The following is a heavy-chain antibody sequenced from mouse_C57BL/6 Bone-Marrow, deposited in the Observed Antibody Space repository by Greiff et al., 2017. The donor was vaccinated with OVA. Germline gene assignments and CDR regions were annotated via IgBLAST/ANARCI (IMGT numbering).Heavy chain of an antibody. CDR1: GYTFPDYE. J-gene: IGHJ2*01. CDR3: TRMSLYGSSLSYFDY. Sequence: QVQLQQSGAELVRPGASVTLSCKASGYTFPDYEMHWVKQTPVHGLEWIGAIDPETGGTAYNQKFTGKAILTADKSSSTAYMELRSLTSEDSAVYYCTRMSLYGSSLSYFDYWGQGTTLTVSS. V-gene: IGHV1-15*01. D-gene: IGHD1-1*01. CDR2: IDPETGGT.